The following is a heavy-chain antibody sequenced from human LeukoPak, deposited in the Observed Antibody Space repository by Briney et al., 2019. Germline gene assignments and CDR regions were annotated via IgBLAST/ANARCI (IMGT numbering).Heavy chain of an antibody. V-gene: IGHV3-23*01. J-gene: IGHJ4*02. CDR2: ISASGVGT. CDR3: ANLRGSGSSYFDS. CDR1: GFTFSTYV. D-gene: IGHD3-10*01. Sequence: GGSLRLSCAASGFTFSTYVVSWVRQAPGKGLEWVSTISASGVGTYYADSVKGRFTVSRDNSKNTLYLQMNSLRAEGTAVYFCANLRGSGSSYFDSWGQGTLVTVSS.